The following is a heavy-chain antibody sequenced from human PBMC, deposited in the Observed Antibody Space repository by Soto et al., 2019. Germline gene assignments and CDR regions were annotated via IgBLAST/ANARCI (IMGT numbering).Heavy chain of an antibody. CDR1: GGSISSNY. CDR2: MYYSGRT. CDR3: ARVRSGWDLYSFDY. V-gene: IGHV4-59*01. Sequence: PSETLSFTCTVSGGSISSNYWSWIRQAPGKGLEWIGYMYYSGRTNYNPSLKSRVTISVDTSKNQFSLKLSSVTAADTAVYYCARVRSGWDLYSFDYWGQGTLVTVSS. D-gene: IGHD6-19*01. J-gene: IGHJ4*02.